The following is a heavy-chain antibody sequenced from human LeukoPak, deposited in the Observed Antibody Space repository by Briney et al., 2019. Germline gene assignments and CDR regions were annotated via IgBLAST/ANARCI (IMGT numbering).Heavy chain of an antibody. Sequence: ASVKIPCKVSGYTFTDYYMHWVQQAPGKGLEWMGLVDPEDGETIYAEKFQGRVTITADTSTDTAYMELSSLRSEDTAVYYCATPSGILWGLDVWGKGTTVTVSS. CDR1: GYTFTDYY. CDR3: ATPSGILWGLDV. V-gene: IGHV1-69-2*01. D-gene: IGHD2-21*01. J-gene: IGHJ6*04. CDR2: VDPEDGET.